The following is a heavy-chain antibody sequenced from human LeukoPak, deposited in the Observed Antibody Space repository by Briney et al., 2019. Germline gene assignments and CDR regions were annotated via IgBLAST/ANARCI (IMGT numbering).Heavy chain of an antibody. CDR2: INHSGST. CDR3: ARVNIPNPSAVQN. V-gene: IGHV4-34*01. CDR1: GGSFSGYY. J-gene: IGHJ4*02. Sequence: SETLSLTCAVYGGSFSGYYWSWIRQPPGKGLEWIGEINHSGSTNYNPSLKSRVTISVDTSKNQFSLKLSSVTAADTAVYYCARVNIPNPSAVQNWGQGTLVTVSS. D-gene: IGHD1-1*01.